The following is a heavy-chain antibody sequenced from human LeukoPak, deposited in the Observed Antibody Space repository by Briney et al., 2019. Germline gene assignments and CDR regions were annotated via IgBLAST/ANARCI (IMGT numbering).Heavy chain of an antibody. Sequence: PGGSLRLSCAASGFTVSSNYMSWVRQAPGKGLEWVSVIYSGGSTYYADSVKGRFTISRDNSKNTLYLQMNSLRAEDTAVYYCANTPIAARLNPDYWGQGTLVTVSS. CDR1: GFTVSSNY. D-gene: IGHD6-6*01. V-gene: IGHV3-53*01. CDR3: ANTPIAARLNPDY. CDR2: IYSGGST. J-gene: IGHJ4*02.